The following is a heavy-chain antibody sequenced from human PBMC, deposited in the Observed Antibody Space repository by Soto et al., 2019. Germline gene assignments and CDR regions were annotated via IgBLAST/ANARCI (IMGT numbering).Heavy chain of an antibody. J-gene: IGHJ4*02. CDR1: GFTFSDYY. D-gene: IGHD6-13*01. V-gene: IGHV3-11*05. CDR3: ARDRNRFGSSWYGSDY. Sequence: GGSLRLSCAASGFTFSDYYMSWIRQAPGKGLDWVSYISSSSIYTNYADSVKGRFTISRDNAKNSLYLQMNSLRAEDTAVYYCARDRNRFGSSWYGSDYWGQGTLVTVSS. CDR2: ISSSSIYT.